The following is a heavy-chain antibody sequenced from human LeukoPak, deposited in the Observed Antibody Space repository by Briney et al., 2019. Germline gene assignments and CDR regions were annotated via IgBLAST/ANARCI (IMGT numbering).Heavy chain of an antibody. CDR2: IDYSGSA. J-gene: IGHJ4*02. Sequence: QPAETLSLTCTVSGVSITSSSYYWGRLRQPAGKGLEWIGSIDYSGSAFYNPYLKSRVTISVDTSKNKFSLRLSSVTAADTAVYYCAKDMGIRYFDYWGQGTLVTVSS. CDR3: AKDMGIRYFDY. V-gene: IGHV4-39*07. CDR1: GVSITSSSYY. D-gene: IGHD7-27*01.